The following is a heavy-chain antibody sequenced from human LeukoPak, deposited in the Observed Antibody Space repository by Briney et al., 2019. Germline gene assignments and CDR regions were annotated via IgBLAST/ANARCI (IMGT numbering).Heavy chain of an antibody. D-gene: IGHD4-17*01. J-gene: IGHJ4*02. CDR3: ATAQVTTGNFDY. CDR1: GYTLTELS. V-gene: IGHV1-24*01. Sequence: ASVKVSCKVSGYTLTELSMHWVRQAPGKGLEWMGGFDPEDGETIYAQKFQGRVTMTEDTSTDTAYMELSSLRSEDTAVYYCATAQVTTGNFDYWGQGTLVTVSS. CDR2: FDPEDGET.